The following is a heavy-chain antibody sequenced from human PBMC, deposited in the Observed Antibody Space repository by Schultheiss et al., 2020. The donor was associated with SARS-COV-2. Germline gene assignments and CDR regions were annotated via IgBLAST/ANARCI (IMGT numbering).Heavy chain of an antibody. CDR2: ISGSGGST. CDR3: AQISFFAGSYPEYYFDY. CDR1: GFTFSSYA. V-gene: IGHV3-23*01. Sequence: GGSLRLSCAASGFTFSSYAMSWVRQAPGKGLEWVSAISGSGGSTYYADSVKGRFTISRDNSKNTLYLQMNSLRAEDTAVYYCAQISFFAGSYPEYYFDYWGQGTLVTVSS. J-gene: IGHJ4*02. D-gene: IGHD1-26*01.